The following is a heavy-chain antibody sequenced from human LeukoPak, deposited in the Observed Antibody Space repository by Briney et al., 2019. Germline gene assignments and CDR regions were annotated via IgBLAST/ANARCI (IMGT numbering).Heavy chain of an antibody. V-gene: IGHV3-7*01. J-gene: IGHJ5*02. Sequence: GGSLRLSCAASGFTFSSYAMSWVRQAPGKGLEWVANIKQDGSEKYYVDSVKGRFTISRDNAKNSLYLQMNSLRAEDTAVYYCARDRAVVVVAATRFDPWGQGTLVTVSS. CDR3: ARDRAVVVVAATRFDP. CDR2: IKQDGSEK. D-gene: IGHD2-15*01. CDR1: GFTFSSYA.